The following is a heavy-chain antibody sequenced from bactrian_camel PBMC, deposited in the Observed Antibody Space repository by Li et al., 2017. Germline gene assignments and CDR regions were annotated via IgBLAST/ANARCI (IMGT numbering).Heavy chain of an antibody. CDR2: IYTGDGRT. CDR3: AAEGSNGPYTY. V-gene: IGHV3S54*01. Sequence: QLVESGGGSVESGGSLRLSCTKSGYRNSAVGWFRQAPKKEREEVAIIYTGDGRTKSADSVKGRFTMSRDNAKNTLYLQMNSLRLEDTAMYYCAAEGSNGPYTYWGQGTQVTVS. D-gene: IGHD1*01. J-gene: IGHJ4*01. CDR1: GYRNSA.